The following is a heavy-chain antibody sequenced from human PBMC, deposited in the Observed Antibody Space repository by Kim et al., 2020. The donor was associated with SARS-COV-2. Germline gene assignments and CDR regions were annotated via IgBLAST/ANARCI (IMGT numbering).Heavy chain of an antibody. D-gene: IGHD3-10*01. Sequence: ASVKVSCKASGYTFTGYYMHWVRQAPGQGLEWMGRINPNSGGTNYAQKFQGRVTMTRDTSISTAYMELSRLRSDDTAVYYCARDAPSITMVRGEVWHFQHWGQGTLVTVSS. CDR1: GYTFTGYY. J-gene: IGHJ1*01. CDR3: ARDAPSITMVRGEVWHFQH. V-gene: IGHV1-2*06. CDR2: INPNSGGT.